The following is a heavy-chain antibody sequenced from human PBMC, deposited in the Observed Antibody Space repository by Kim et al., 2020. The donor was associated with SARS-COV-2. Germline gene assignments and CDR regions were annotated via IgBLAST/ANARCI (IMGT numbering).Heavy chain of an antibody. V-gene: IGHV4-59*13. Sequence: SETLSLTCTVSGGSISSYYWSWIRQPPGKGLEWIGYIYYSGSTNYNPSLKSRVTISVDTSKNQFSLKLSSVTAADTAVYYCARVVMAGSDYYYGMDVWGQGTTVTVSS. D-gene: IGHD6-19*01. CDR3: ARVVMAGSDYYYGMDV. J-gene: IGHJ6*02. CDR1: GGSISSYY. CDR2: IYYSGST.